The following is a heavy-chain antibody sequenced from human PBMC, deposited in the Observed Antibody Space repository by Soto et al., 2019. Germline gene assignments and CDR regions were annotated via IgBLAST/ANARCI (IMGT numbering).Heavy chain of an antibody. CDR1: GDSFRCADYY. J-gene: IGHJ6*02. CDR2: TYYNGDT. Sequence: SETLSLTCTVSGDSFRCADYYWSWIRQPLGKGPEWIGYTYYNGDTKYNPALKSRVTMSVDTSKNQFSLRLSSVTAADTAVYFCARQGKSYLSPRDSYGMDVWGQGTSVTVSS. V-gene: IGHV4-61*08. CDR3: ARQGKSYLSPRDSYGMDV. D-gene: IGHD3-10*01.